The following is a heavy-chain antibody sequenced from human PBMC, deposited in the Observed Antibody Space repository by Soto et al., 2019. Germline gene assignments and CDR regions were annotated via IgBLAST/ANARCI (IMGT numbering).Heavy chain of an antibody. CDR3: AIEAPPADY. CDR1: GYTFTSYA. Sequence: QVQLVQSGAEVKKPGASVKVSCKASGYTFTSYAISRVRQAPGQGLEWMGWISAYNGNTNYDQKAQGRVTMATATPTSTAYRELRSLSSDATAGYYCAIEAPPADYWGQGTLVTVSS. CDR2: ISAYNGNT. V-gene: IGHV1-18*01. J-gene: IGHJ4*02.